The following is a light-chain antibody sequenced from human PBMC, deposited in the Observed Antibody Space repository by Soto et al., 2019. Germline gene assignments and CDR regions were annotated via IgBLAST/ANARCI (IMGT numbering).Light chain of an antibody. V-gene: IGKV1-6*01. CDR1: QGIRND. Sequence: AIQMTQSPSSLSASVGDRVTITCRASQGIRNDLGWFQQKPGKAPKLLISSTSSLQSGVPSRFSGSGSGTDFTLTISSLQPEDFATYYCLQDHNYPLTFGGGTKVAIK. CDR3: LQDHNYPLT. CDR2: STS. J-gene: IGKJ4*01.